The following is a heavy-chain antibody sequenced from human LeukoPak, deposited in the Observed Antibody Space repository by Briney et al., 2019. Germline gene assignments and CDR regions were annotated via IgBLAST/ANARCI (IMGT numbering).Heavy chain of an antibody. Sequence: GGSLRLSCAASGFTFSSYWMSWVRQAPGKGLEWVANIKQDVSEKHYVGSVKGRFTISRDNAENSLYLQMNSLRAEDTAVYYCARFSGCSSTSCYLPLFDYWGQGTLVTVSS. CDR2: IKQDVSEK. J-gene: IGHJ4*02. CDR1: GFTFSSYW. V-gene: IGHV3-7*01. D-gene: IGHD2-2*01. CDR3: ARFSGCSSTSCYLPLFDY.